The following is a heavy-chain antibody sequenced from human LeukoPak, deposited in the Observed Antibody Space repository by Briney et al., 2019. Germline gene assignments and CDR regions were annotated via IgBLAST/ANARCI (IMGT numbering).Heavy chain of an antibody. Sequence: ASVKVSCTASGYTFTNYFMHWVRQAPGQGLEWMGIINPSGGSTTYAQKFQGRVTMTRDTSTSTVYMELSSLGSEDTALYYCAISGGHGDFDIWGQGTMVAVSS. D-gene: IGHD2-8*02. CDR3: AISGGHGDFDI. CDR1: GYTFTNYF. CDR2: INPSGGST. V-gene: IGHV1-46*01. J-gene: IGHJ3*02.